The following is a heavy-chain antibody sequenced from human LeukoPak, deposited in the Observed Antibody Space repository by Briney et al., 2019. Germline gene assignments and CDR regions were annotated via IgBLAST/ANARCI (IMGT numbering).Heavy chain of an antibody. V-gene: IGHV5-51*01. CDR1: GYTFTSYW. Sequence: GESLKISCQGSGYTFTSYWIAWVRQMPGKGLEWMGAIYPGDSDTRYSPPFQGQVTMSVDKSISTAYLQWSSLKASDTAMYYCARLIGYCSGGRCYSAEGYYYGMDVWGQGTTVTVSS. CDR3: ARLIGYCSGGRCYSAEGYYYGMDV. CDR2: IYPGDSDT. D-gene: IGHD2-15*01. J-gene: IGHJ6*02.